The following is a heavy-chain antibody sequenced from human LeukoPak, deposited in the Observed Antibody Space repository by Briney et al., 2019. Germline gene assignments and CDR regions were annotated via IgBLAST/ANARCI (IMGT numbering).Heavy chain of an antibody. D-gene: IGHD3-3*01. Sequence: ASVKVSCKASGYTFTSYDINWVRQATGQGLEWMGWMNPNSGNTGYAQKFQGRVTMTRNTSISTAYMELSSLRSEDTAVYYCARGEAYYDSWSGYYRANWFDPWGQGTLVTVSS. CDR3: ARGEAYYDSWSGYYRANWFDP. V-gene: IGHV1-8*01. CDR2: MNPNSGNT. J-gene: IGHJ5*02. CDR1: GYTFTSYD.